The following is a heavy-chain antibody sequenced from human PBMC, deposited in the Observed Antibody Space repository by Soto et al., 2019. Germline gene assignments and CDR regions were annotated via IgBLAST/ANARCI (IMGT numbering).Heavy chain of an antibody. CDR1: GFTFSSHA. CDR2: VSTDGGVQ. V-gene: IGHV3-30-3*01. Sequence: QVQLVESGGGVVQPGRSLRLSCAASGFTFSSHAMHWVCQPPGKGLEWVAVVSTDGGVQYYADSVKGRFTISRDNSKNTVYLQMDSLRAEDTAVYYCVREHYDFSLGSFDYWGQGVLVTVSA. CDR3: VREHYDFSLGSFDY. J-gene: IGHJ4*02. D-gene: IGHD3-3*01.